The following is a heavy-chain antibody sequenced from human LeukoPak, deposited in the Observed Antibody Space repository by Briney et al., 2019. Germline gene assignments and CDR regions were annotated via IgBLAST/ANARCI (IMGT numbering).Heavy chain of an antibody. Sequence: GGSLRLSCAASGFTFSSYGMHWVRQVPGKGLEWVAVIWYDGSNKYYADSVKGRFTISRDNSKNTLYLQMNSLRAEDTAVYYCARGPTIYYYYGMDVWGQGTTVTVSS. J-gene: IGHJ6*02. CDR2: IWYDGSNK. D-gene: IGHD2-2*01. CDR1: GFTFSSYG. CDR3: ARGPTIYYYYGMDV. V-gene: IGHV3-33*01.